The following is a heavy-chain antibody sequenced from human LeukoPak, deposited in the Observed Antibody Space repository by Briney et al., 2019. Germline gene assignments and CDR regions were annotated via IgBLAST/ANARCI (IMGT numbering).Heavy chain of an antibody. Sequence: SVKVSCKASGGTFSSYAIGWVRQAPGQGLEWMGGIIPIFGTANYAQKFQGRVTITADESTSTAYMELSSLRSEDTAVYYCARAGVEYCSSTCCPSHAGEPDHYYYYYMDVWGKGTTVTVSS. D-gene: IGHD2-2*01. CDR1: GGTFSSYA. CDR3: ARAGVEYCSSTCCPSHAGEPDHYYYYYMDV. J-gene: IGHJ6*03. CDR2: IIPIFGTA. V-gene: IGHV1-69*13.